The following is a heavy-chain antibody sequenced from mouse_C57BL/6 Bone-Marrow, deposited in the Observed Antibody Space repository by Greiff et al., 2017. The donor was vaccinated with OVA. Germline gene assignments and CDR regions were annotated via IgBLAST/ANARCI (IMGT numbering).Heavy chain of an antibody. Sequence: VQLQQSGPGLVQPSQSLSITCTVSGFSLTSYGVHWVRQPPGKGLEWLGVIWSGGSTDYNADFISRLSISKDNSKSQVFFKMTSLQADDTAIYYCAKNSYVSSYGWFAYWGQGTLVTVSA. D-gene: IGHD1-1*01. CDR1: GFSLTSYG. CDR2: IWSGGST. J-gene: IGHJ3*01. CDR3: AKNSYVSSYGWFAY. V-gene: IGHV2-4*01.